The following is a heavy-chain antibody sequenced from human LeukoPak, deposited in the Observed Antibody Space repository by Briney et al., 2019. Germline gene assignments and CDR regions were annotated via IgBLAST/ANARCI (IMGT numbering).Heavy chain of an antibody. V-gene: IGHV3-7*01. J-gene: IGHJ5*02. CDR1: GFTFSSYS. Sequence: GGSLRLSCAASGFTFSSYSMNWVRQAPGKGLEWVANIKQDGSEKYYVDSVKGRFTISRDNAKNSLYLQMNSLRAEDTAVYYCARDRRIAVAGGTSDWFDPWGQGTLVTVSS. CDR3: ARDRRIAVAGGTSDWFDP. CDR2: IKQDGSEK. D-gene: IGHD6-19*01.